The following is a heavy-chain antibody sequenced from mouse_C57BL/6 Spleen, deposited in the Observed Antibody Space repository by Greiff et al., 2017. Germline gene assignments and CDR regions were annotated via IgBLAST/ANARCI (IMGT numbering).Heavy chain of an antibody. J-gene: IGHJ4*01. CDR2: ISYSGST. D-gene: IGHD2-2*01. Sequence: EVKLVESGPGMVKPSQSLSLTCTVTGYSITSGYDWHWIRHFPGNKLEWMGYISYSGSTNYNPSLKSRISITHDTSKNHFFLKLNSVTTEDTATYYCAREDGYDGMDYWGQGTSVTVSS. CDR3: AREDGYDGMDY. CDR1: GYSITSGYD. V-gene: IGHV3-1*01.